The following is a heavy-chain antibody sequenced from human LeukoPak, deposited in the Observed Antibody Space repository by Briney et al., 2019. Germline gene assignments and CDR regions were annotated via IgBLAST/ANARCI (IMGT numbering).Heavy chain of an antibody. V-gene: IGHV2-5*01. D-gene: IGHD3-3*01. J-gene: IGHJ4*02. CDR1: GFSLSTSGVG. Sequence: KSGPTLVNPTQTLTLTCTFSGFSLSTSGVGVGWIRQPPGKALEWLALIYWNDDKRYSPSLKSRLTITKGTSKNQVVLTVTNMNPVDTATYFCAHRRRFWVSWGQGTLVTVSS. CDR2: IYWNDDK. CDR3: AHRRRFWVS.